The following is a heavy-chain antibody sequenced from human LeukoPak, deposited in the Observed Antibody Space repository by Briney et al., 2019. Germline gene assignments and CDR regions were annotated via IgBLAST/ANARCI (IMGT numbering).Heavy chain of an antibody. CDR2: ISHSGST. CDR1: GGSISSYY. CDR3: AKVTQLWAFDY. J-gene: IGHJ4*02. Sequence: SETLSLTCTVSGGSISSYYWSWIRQPPGKGLEWIGEISHSGSTNYNPSLKSRVTISVDTSKNQFSLKLSSVTAADTAVYYCAKVTQLWAFDYWGQGTLVTVSS. D-gene: IGHD5-18*01. V-gene: IGHV4-34*01.